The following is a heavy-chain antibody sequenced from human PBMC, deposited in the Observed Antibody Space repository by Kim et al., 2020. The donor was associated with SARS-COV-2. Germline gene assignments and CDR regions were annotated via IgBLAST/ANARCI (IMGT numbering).Heavy chain of an antibody. Sequence: GGSLRLSCAASGFTFSSYAMSWVRQAPGKGLEWVSAISGSGGSTYYADSVKGRFTISRDNSKNTLYLQMNSLRAEDTAVYYCAKGTHVGWWWGMATIIGSYFDYWGQGTLVTVSS. V-gene: IGHV3-23*01. D-gene: IGHD5-12*01. CDR3: AKGTHVGWWWGMATIIGSYFDY. CDR2: ISGSGGST. CDR1: GFTFSSYA. J-gene: IGHJ4*02.